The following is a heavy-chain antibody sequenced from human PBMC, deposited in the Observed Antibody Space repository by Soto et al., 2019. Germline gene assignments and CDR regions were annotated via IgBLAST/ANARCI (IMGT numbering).Heavy chain of an antibody. Sequence: GGSLRLSCAASGFTFSSYSMNWVRQAPGKGLEWVSSISSSSSYIFYADSVKGRFTISRDNAKNSLYLQMNSLRAEDTAVYYCARGYHYYDSSGYDKWDAFDIWGQGTMVTVSS. CDR3: ARGYHYYDSSGYDKWDAFDI. CDR1: GFTFSSYS. D-gene: IGHD3-22*01. V-gene: IGHV3-21*01. J-gene: IGHJ3*02. CDR2: ISSSSSYI.